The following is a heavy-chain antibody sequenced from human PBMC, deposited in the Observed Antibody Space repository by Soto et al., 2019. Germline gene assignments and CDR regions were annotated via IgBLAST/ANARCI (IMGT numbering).Heavy chain of an antibody. D-gene: IGHD3-10*01. J-gene: IGHJ3*02. CDR2: IYYSGST. V-gene: IGHV4-31*03. CDR3: AREWRGPSDAFEI. CDR1: GGSITSGGYY. Sequence: QVQLQESGPGLVKPSQTLSLTCTVSGGSITSGGYYWSWIRQHPGKGREWIGYIYYSGSTYYNPSLKSRVTISVDTSKNQFSLRLSSVTAADTAVYYCAREWRGPSDAFEIWGEGTMVTVSS.